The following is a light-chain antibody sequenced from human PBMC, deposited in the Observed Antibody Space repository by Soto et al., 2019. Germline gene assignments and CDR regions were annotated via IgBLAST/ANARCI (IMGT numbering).Light chain of an antibody. CDR1: QSISRW. CDR3: QQYNGYSTWT. CDR2: DAS. V-gene: IGKV1-5*01. Sequence: DLQMTQSPSTLSASVGDRVTITCRASQSISRWLAWYQQKPGKAPKVLIWDASSLQRGVPSRFSGSGSGTEFTLTISSLQPDDFATYYCQQYNGYSTWTFGQGTKVEVQ. J-gene: IGKJ1*01.